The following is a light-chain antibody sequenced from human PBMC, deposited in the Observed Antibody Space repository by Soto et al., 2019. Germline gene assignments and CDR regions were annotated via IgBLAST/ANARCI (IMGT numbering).Light chain of an antibody. CDR3: QQYNNWPPIT. CDR1: QSVPNN. J-gene: IGKJ5*01. V-gene: IGKV3-15*01. CDR2: GAS. Sequence: EMVLTQSPDTLSLSPGERATISCRASQSVPNNYLAWYQQKPGQAPRLLIYGASTRATGIPARFSGSGSGTEFTLTISSLQSEDFAVYYCQQYNNWPPITFGQGTRLEIK.